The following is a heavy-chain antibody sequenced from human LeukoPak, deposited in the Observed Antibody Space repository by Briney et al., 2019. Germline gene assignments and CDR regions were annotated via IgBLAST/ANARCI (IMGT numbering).Heavy chain of an antibody. CDR2: INPNSGGT. Sequence: ASVKVSCKASGYSFTGYYIHWVRQAPGQGLEWMGWINPNSGGTNYAQKFQGRVTMTRDTSISTAYMELSRLRSDDTAVYYCARDASIAVAGTLDWFDPWGQGTLVTVSS. J-gene: IGHJ5*02. CDR3: ARDASIAVAGTLDWFDP. CDR1: GYSFTGYY. D-gene: IGHD6-19*01. V-gene: IGHV1-2*02.